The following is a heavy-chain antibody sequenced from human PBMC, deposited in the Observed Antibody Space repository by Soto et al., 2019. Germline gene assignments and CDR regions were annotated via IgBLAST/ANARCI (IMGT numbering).Heavy chain of an antibody. CDR3: ARQYCCGDCPMPWPS. CDR1: GFTFSSYN. J-gene: IGHJ5*02. CDR2: ISSSSSYI. V-gene: IGHV3-21*01. D-gene: IGHD2-21*02. Sequence: EVQLVESGGGLVKPGGSLRLSCEASGFTFSSYNMNWVRQAPGKGLEWVSSISSSSSYIYYADSVKGRFTISRDNAKNSRYLQMNILRAEDTSVYYCARQYCCGDCPMPWPSWGQGTLVTVSS.